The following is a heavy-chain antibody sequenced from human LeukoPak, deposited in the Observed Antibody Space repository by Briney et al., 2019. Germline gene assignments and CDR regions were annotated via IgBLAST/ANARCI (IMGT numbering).Heavy chain of an antibody. CDR1: GYTCTSYG. V-gene: IGHV1-18*01. D-gene: IGHD2-2*01. CDR2: ISAYNGNT. CDR3: ARWYCSSTSCYPFDY. J-gene: IGHJ4*02. Sequence: GASVKVSCKASGYTCTSYGISWVRQAPGQGLEWMGWISAYNGNTNYAQKLQGRVTMTTDTSTSTAYMELRSLRSDDTAVYYCARWYCSSTSCYPFDYWGQGTLVTVSS.